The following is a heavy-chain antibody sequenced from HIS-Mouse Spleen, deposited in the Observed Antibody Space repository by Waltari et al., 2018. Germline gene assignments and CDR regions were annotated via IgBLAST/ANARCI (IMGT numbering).Heavy chain of an antibody. CDR3: AREIPYSSSWYDWYFDL. Sequence: QLQLQESGPGLVKPSETLSLTCTVSGGSIRSSSSYWGGIRQPPGKGLEWSGSIYYSGSTYYNPSLKSRVTISVDTSKNQFSLKLSSVTAADTAVYYCAREIPYSSSWYDWYFDLWGRGTLVTVSS. J-gene: IGHJ2*01. CDR1: GGSIRSSSSY. V-gene: IGHV4-39*07. D-gene: IGHD6-13*01. CDR2: IYYSGST.